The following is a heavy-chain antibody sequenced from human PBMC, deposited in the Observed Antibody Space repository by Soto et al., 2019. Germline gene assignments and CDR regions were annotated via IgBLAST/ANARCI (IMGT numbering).Heavy chain of an antibody. D-gene: IGHD3-9*01. J-gene: IGHJ6*02. V-gene: IGHV3-33*01. CDR2: IWYDGSNK. Sequence: QVPLVASGGGVVQPGRSLRLSCAASGFTFSSYGMHWVRQAPGKGLERMAVIWYDGSNKYYADSVKGRLTISRDNSKNTLYPQMNILRSEDTAVYYCARDNQYCDWLSNPYYYYGIDVWGQGTTVTVSS. CDR3: ARDNQYCDWLSNPYYYYGIDV. CDR1: GFTFSSYG.